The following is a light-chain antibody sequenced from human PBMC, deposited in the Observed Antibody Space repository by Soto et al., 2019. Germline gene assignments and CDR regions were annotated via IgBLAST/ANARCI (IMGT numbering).Light chain of an antibody. CDR2: AAS. CDR3: QQSYSTPTCT. J-gene: IGKJ1*01. V-gene: IGKV1-39*01. Sequence: DIQMTQSPSSLYASVGDRVTITCRASQSISSYLNWYQQKPGKAPKLLIYAASSLQSGFPSRFSGSGSGTDFTLTISSLQPEDFATYYCQQSYSTPTCTFGQGTKVEIK. CDR1: QSISSY.